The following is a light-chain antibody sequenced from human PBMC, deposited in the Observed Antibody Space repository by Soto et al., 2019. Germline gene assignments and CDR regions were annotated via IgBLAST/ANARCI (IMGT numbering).Light chain of an antibody. Sequence: DIQMTQSPSTLSTSVGDRVTITCRASQNINSWLAWYQQKPGKAPKLLIYKASSLESGVPSRFSGSGSGTEFTLTISSLQHDDFATYYCQQYNSYPWTFGQGTKVEIK. CDR3: QQYNSYPWT. CDR2: KAS. V-gene: IGKV1-5*03. J-gene: IGKJ1*01. CDR1: QNINSW.